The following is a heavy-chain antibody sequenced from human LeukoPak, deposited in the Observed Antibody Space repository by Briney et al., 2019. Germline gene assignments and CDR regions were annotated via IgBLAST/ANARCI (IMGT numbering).Heavy chain of an antibody. V-gene: IGHV3-48*01. J-gene: IGHJ4*02. CDR2: ISGGSSTI. D-gene: IGHD4-11*01. Sequence: GGSLRLSCAASGFTFNTYSMNWVRQAPGRGLEWVSYISGGSSTIYYADSVRGRFTISRDNPHNSLYLQMNSLRAEDTAVYYCARADATTVTTGDYWGQGTLVTVSS. CDR1: GFTFNTYS. CDR3: ARADATTVTTGDY.